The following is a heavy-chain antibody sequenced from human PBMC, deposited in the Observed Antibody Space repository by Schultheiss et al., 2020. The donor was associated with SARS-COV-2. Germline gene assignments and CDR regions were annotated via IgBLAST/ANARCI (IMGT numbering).Heavy chain of an antibody. D-gene: IGHD3-22*01. V-gene: IGHV4-61*02. CDR3: ARDFRDPIYTMIVFTHHTPFDP. J-gene: IGHJ5*02. Sequence: SETLSLTCTVSGGSISSGSYYWSWIRQPAGKGLEWIGRIYTSGSTNYNPSLKSRVTISVDTSKNQFSLKLSSVTAADTAVYYCARDFRDPIYTMIVFTHHTPFDPWGQGTLVTVSS. CDR2: IYTSGST. CDR1: GGSISSGSYY.